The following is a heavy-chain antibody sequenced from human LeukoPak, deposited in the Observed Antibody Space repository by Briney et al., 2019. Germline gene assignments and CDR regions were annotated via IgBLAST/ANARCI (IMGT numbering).Heavy chain of an antibody. V-gene: IGHV3-21*01. J-gene: IGHJ4*02. D-gene: IGHD3-3*01. CDR3: ARDPMKEDFWSGYYHAYYFDY. CDR2: ISSSSSYI. Sequence: GGSLRLSCAASGFTFSSYSMNWVRQAPGKGLEWVSSISSSSSYIYYADSVKGRFTISRDNAKNSLYLQMNSLRAEDTAVYYCARDPMKEDFWSGYYHAYYFDYWGQGTLVTVSS. CDR1: GFTFSSYS.